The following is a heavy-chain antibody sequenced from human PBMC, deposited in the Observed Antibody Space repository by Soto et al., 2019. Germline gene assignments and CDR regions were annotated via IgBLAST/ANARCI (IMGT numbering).Heavy chain of an antibody. CDR2: IYHSGST. CDR1: WGSVSSSNW. CDR3: ARVGGYGDYADY. V-gene: IGHV4-4*02. J-gene: IGHJ4*02. Sequence: SETLALTCAVSWGSVSSSNWWGWVRQPPGKGLEWIGEIYHSGSTNYNPSLKSRVTISVDKSKNQFSLKLSSVTAADTAVYYCARVGGYGDYADYWGQGTLVTVSS. D-gene: IGHD4-17*01.